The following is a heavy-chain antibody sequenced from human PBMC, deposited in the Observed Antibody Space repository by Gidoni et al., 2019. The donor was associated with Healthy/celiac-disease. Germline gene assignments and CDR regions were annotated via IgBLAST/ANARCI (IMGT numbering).Heavy chain of an antibody. CDR2: MNPNSGNT. CDR1: GYTFPSYA. V-gene: IGHV1-8*01. CDR3: ARLPQYYDFWSGYYSYWFDP. J-gene: IGHJ5*02. Sequence: QVQLVQSGAEVKKPGASVKVSCKASGYTFPSYAINWVRQATGQGLEWMGWMNPNSGNTGYAQKFQGRVTMTRNTSISTAYMELSSLRSEDTAVYYCARLPQYYDFWSGYYSYWFDPWGQGTLVTVSS. D-gene: IGHD3-3*01.